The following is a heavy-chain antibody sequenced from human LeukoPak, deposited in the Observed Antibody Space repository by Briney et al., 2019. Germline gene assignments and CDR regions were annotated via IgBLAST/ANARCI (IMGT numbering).Heavy chain of an antibody. D-gene: IGHD6-13*01. CDR3: ARGAAAGDY. CDR2: IIPILGIA. CDR1: GYTFTSYG. J-gene: IGHJ4*02. Sequence: VASVKVSCKASGYTFTSYGISWVRQAPGQGLEWMGRIIPILGIANYAQKFQGRVTITADKSTSTAYMELSSLRSEDTAVYYCARGAAAGDYWGQGTLVTVSS. V-gene: IGHV1-69*04.